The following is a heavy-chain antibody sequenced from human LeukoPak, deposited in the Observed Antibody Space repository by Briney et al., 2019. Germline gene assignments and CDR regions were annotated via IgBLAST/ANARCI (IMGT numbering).Heavy chain of an antibody. CDR2: IRYDGSNK. CDR1: GFTFSSYG. Sequence: PGGSLRLSCAASGFTFSSYGMHWVRQAPGKGLEWVAFIRYDGSNKYYADSVKGRFTISGDNSKNTLYLQMNSLRAEDTAVYYCAKDRRAVAGPGGYFDYWGQGTLVTVSS. D-gene: IGHD6-19*01. V-gene: IGHV3-30*02. J-gene: IGHJ4*02. CDR3: AKDRRAVAGPGGYFDY.